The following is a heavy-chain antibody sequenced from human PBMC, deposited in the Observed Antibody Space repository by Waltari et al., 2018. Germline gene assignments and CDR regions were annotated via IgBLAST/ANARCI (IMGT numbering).Heavy chain of an antibody. V-gene: IGHV3-30*04. CDR1: EFTFSSYA. D-gene: IGHD3-22*01. J-gene: IGHJ6*02. Sequence: QVQLVESGGGVVQPGRSLRLSCTASEFTFSSYAMHWVRQAPGKGLECVAVISYNERNIYYVDSWKGRFTISRDNSKKMLYLQMNSLITEDTAVYYCARDYCDRTNCHGMDVWGQGTTVTVSS. CDR3: ARDYCDRTNCHGMDV. CDR2: ISYNERNI.